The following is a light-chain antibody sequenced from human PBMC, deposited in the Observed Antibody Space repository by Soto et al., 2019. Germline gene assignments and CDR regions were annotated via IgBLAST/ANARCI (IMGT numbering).Light chain of an antibody. CDR1: TGAVTSGYY. Sequence: QAVVTQEPSLTVSPGGTVTLTCGSSTGAVTSGYYPNWFQQKPGQAPRAVIYSTNDKYSWTPARFSGSLLGGKAALTLSGVQPEDEADYYCLLYYGGAVLFGGGTQLTVL. CDR2: STN. CDR3: LLYYGGAVL. J-gene: IGLJ2*01. V-gene: IGLV7-43*01.